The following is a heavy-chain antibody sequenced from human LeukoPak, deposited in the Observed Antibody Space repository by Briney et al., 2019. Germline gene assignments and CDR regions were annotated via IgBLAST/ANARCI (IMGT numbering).Heavy chain of an antibody. J-gene: IGHJ4*02. V-gene: IGHV3-48*01. CDR3: AREHTPFGSGCTAAY. D-gene: IGHD6-19*01. CDR1: GFTFSSYG. Sequence: PGGSLRLSCAASGFTFSSYGMNWARQAPGKGLEWVSYISPSSSTIYYADSGKGRFTISRDNAKNSLYLQMNSLRAEDTAVYYCAREHTPFGSGCTAAYWGQGTPVTVSS. CDR2: ISPSSSTI.